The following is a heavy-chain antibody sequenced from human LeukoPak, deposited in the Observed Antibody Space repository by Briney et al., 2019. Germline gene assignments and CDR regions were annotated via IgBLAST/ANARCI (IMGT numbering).Heavy chain of an antibody. J-gene: IGHJ4*02. D-gene: IGHD3-22*01. CDR2: ISYDGNNQ. CDR3: AKDRFYHDSNGYSN. V-gene: IGHV3-30*18. Sequence: PGGSLRLSCAASGFTFSSHGMHWVRQAPGKGLEWVGVISYDGNNQYTADSVKGRLTISRDNSKNTLYLHMNSLIPEDTAFYYCAKDRFYHDSNGYSNWGQGTLVTVSS. CDR1: GFTFSSHG.